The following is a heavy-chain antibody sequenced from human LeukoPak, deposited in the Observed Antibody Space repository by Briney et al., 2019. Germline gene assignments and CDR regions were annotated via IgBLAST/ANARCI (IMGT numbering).Heavy chain of an antibody. CDR3: ARDADIVVSGAFDI. J-gene: IGHJ3*02. CDR1: GGTFSSYT. D-gene: IGHD2-15*01. CDR2: IIPILGIA. Sequence: SVKVSCKASGGTFSSYTISWVRQAPGQGLEWMGRIIPILGIANYAQKFQGRVTITADKSTSTAYMELSSLRSEDTAVYYCARDADIVVSGAFDIWGQGTMVTVSS. V-gene: IGHV1-69*04.